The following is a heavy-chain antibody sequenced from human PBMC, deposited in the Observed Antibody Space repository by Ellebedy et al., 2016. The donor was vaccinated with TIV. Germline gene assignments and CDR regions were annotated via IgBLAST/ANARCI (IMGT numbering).Heavy chain of an antibody. CDR2: ISSSSSYI. CDR3: ARGADYGDYGDY. Sequence: GESLKISXAASGFTFSSYSMNWVRQAPGKGLEWVSSISSSSSYIYYADSVKGRFTISRDNAKNSLYLQMNSLRAEDTAVYYCARGADYGDYGDYWGQGTLVTVSS. J-gene: IGHJ4*02. D-gene: IGHD4-17*01. V-gene: IGHV3-21*01. CDR1: GFTFSSYS.